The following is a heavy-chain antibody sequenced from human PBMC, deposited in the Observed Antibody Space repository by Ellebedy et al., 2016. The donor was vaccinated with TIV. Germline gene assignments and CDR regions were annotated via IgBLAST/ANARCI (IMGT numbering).Heavy chain of an antibody. CDR2: ISSSSSYI. Sequence: GGSLRLXCAASGFTFSSYSMNWVRQAPGKGLEWVSSISSSSSYIYYADSVKGRFTISRDNAKNSLYLQMNSLRAEDTAVYYCAKVIWSGIDSWGQGTLVTVSS. D-gene: IGHD3-10*01. J-gene: IGHJ4*02. CDR1: GFTFSSYS. V-gene: IGHV3-21*04. CDR3: AKVIWSGIDS.